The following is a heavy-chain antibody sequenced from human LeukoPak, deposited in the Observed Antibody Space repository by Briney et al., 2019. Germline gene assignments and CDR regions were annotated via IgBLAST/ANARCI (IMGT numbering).Heavy chain of an antibody. J-gene: IGHJ6*03. Sequence: ASVKVSCKASGYTFTGYYMHWVRQAPGQGLEWMGWINPKSGGTNYAQKFQGRVTMTTDTSISTAYMELSSLRSDDTAVYYCAIPPLVASGKYYYPMDVWGKGTTVTISS. CDR2: INPKSGGT. D-gene: IGHD3-10*01. V-gene: IGHV1-2*02. CDR1: GYTFTGYY. CDR3: AIPPLVASGKYYYPMDV.